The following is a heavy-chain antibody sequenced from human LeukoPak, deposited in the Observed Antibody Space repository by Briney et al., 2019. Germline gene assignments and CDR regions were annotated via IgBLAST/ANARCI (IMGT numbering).Heavy chain of an antibody. CDR2: IYYSGST. CDR1: GGSMDTYY. V-gene: IGHV4-59*01. J-gene: IGHJ6*03. D-gene: IGHD3-16*01. Sequence: SETLSLTCTVSGGSMDTYYWSWIRQPPGKGLKWIGYIYYSGSTNYNPSLKSRVTISVDTSKNQFSLKLSSVTAADTAVYYCARDMNYMDVWGKGTTVTVSS. CDR3: ARDMNYMDV.